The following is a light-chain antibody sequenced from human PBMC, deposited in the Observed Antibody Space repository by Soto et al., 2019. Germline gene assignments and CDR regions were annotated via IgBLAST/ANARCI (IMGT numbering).Light chain of an antibody. Sequence: QSVLTQPASVSGSPGQSIAISCIGTSSDVNDYNYVSWYQQSPGKAPKLLIYEVSHRPSGVSSRFSGSKSGITASLTISGLQAEDEAYYYCGSYTSRTTLGFGGGTKVTVL. CDR1: SSDVNDYNY. CDR3: GSYTSRTTLG. J-gene: IGLJ2*01. CDR2: EVS. V-gene: IGLV2-14*01.